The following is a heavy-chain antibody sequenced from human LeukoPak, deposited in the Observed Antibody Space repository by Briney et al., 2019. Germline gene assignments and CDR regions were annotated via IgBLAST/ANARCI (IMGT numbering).Heavy chain of an antibody. CDR1: GFTFSSYS. CDR3: ARRGGDSGYVHDFDY. V-gene: IGHV3-21*01. D-gene: IGHD5-12*01. Sequence: TGGSLRLSCAASGFTFSSYSMNWVRQAPGKGLEWVSSISSSSSYIYYADSVKGRFTISRDNAKNSLYLQMNSLRAEDTAVYYCARRGGDSGYVHDFDYWAQGTLVTVSS. CDR2: ISSSSSYI. J-gene: IGHJ4*02.